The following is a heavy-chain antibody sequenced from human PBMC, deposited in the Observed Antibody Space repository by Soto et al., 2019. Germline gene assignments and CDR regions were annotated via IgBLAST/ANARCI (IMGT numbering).Heavy chain of an antibody. CDR2: ISSSGFNI. CDR3: ARDGYYYYAMDV. J-gene: IGHJ6*02. V-gene: IGHV3-48*03. Sequence: EVQLVESGGTSVQPGGSLRLSCAASGFTFSSYEMHWVRQAPGKGLEWVSYISSSGFNIKYAVSVKGRVTISRDNAKNELYLQMNSLRVEDTAVYYCARDGYYYYAMDVWGQGTTVTVS. CDR1: GFTFSSYE.